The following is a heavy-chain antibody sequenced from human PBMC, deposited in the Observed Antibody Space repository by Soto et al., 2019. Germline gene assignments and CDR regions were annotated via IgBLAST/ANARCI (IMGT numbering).Heavy chain of an antibody. Sequence: SVKVSCKASGGTFSSHTISWVRQAPGEGLEWMGRIIPILGIANYAQKFQGRVTITADKSTSTAYMELSSLRSEDTAVYYCATNSEFCSSISCYGLEIDYWGQGILVSVSS. D-gene: IGHD2-2*01. CDR2: IIPILGIA. CDR3: ATNSEFCSSISCYGLEIDY. V-gene: IGHV1-69*02. CDR1: GGTFSSHT. J-gene: IGHJ4*02.